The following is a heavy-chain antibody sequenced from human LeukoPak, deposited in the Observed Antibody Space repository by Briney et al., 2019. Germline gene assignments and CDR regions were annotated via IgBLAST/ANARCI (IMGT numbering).Heavy chain of an antibody. CDR1: GGSISSYY. V-gene: IGHV4-59*01. J-gene: IGHJ3*02. CDR2: IYYSGST. CDR3: ARLHRGEEAFDI. Sequence: SETLSLTCTVPGGSISSYYWSWIRQPPGRGLEWIGYIYYSGSTNYNPSLKSRVTISVDTSKNQFSLKLSSVTAADTAVYYCARLHRGEEAFDIWGQGTMVTVSS.